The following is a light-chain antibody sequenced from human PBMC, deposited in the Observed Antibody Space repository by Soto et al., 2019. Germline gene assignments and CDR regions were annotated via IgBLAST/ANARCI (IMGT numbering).Light chain of an antibody. CDR2: GAS. CDR3: QQYGSSPWT. J-gene: IGKJ1*01. Sequence: PGERATLSCRASQSVSSSYLVWYQQKPGQAPRLLIYGASSRATGIPDRFSGSGSGTDFTLTISRLEPEDFAVYYCQQYGSSPWTFGQGTKVEIK. V-gene: IGKV3-20*01. CDR1: QSVSSSY.